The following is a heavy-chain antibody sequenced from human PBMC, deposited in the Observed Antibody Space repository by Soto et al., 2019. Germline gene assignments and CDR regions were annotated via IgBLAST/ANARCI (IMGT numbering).Heavy chain of an antibody. D-gene: IGHD3-10*01. CDR1: GFAFTTYW. V-gene: IGHV3-7*01. CDR2: IAQDGSQT. J-gene: IGHJ4*02. Sequence: EAQLVESGGGLVQPGGSLRLSCAASGFAFTTYWMGWVRQAPGRGLECLAKIAQDGSQTYYVDSVKGRFTISRDNAKNSLYLQMNSLRAEDTAVYYCANMRRGRPDDYWGLGTLVTVSS. CDR3: ANMRRGRPDDY.